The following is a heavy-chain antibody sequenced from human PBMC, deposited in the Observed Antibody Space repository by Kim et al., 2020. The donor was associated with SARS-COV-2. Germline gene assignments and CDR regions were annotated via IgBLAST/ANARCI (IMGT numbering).Heavy chain of an antibody. CDR2: INPNSGGT. V-gene: IGHV1-2*02. J-gene: IGHJ6*03. CDR1: GYTFTGYY. D-gene: IGHD2-2*02. CDR3: ARVNIVVVPAAITMGRGYYYYMDV. Sequence: ASVKVSCKASGYTFTGYYMHWVRQAPGQGLEWMGWINPNSGGTNYAQKFQGRVTMTRDMSISTAYMELSRLRSDDTAVYYCARVNIVVVPAAITMGRGYYYYMDVWGKGTTVTVSS.